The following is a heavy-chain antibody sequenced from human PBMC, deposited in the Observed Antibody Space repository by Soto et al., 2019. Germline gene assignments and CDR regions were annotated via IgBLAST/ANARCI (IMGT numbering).Heavy chain of an antibody. D-gene: IGHD6-19*01. V-gene: IGHV3-74*01. CDR2: IKSDGRGT. CDR1: GFTFTSYW. CDR3: ARGGVGMAMATLGY. J-gene: IGHJ4*02. Sequence: EVQLVESGGGLVQPGGSVRLSCAASGFTFTSYWMHWVRQAPGKGLVWVSRIKSDGRGTDYADFVKGRFTISRDNTKNTLYLEMNSLRAEDTAVYYCARGGVGMAMATLGYWGQGTLVSVSS.